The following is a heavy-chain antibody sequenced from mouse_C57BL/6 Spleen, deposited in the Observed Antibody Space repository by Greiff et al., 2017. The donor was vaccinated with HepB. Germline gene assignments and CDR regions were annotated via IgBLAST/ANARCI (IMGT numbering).Heavy chain of an antibody. CDR2: IYPGDGDT. V-gene: IGHV1-82*01. CDR1: GYAFSSSW. Sequence: VKLKESGPELVKPGASVKISCKASGYAFSSSWMNWVKQRPGKGLEWIGRIYPGDGDTNYNGKFKGKATLTADKSSSTAYMQLSSLTSEDSAVYFCARRTAQGYAMDYWGQGTSVTVSS. D-gene: IGHD3-2*02. CDR3: ARRTAQGYAMDY. J-gene: IGHJ4*01.